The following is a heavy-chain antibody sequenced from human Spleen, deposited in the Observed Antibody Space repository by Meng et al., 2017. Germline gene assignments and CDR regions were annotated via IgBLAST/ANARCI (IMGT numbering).Heavy chain of an antibody. CDR2: ISACNGNT. CDR3: ARGLTGYSARDDGAFDI. CDR1: GYTFTSYG. Sequence: ASVKVSCKASGYTFTSYGISWVRQAPGQGLEWMGWISACNGNTNYAQKLQGRVTMTTDTSTSTAYMELRGLRSDDTAVYYCARGLTGYSARDDGAFDIWGQGTMVTVSS. J-gene: IGHJ3*02. D-gene: IGHD3-9*01. V-gene: IGHV1-18*01.